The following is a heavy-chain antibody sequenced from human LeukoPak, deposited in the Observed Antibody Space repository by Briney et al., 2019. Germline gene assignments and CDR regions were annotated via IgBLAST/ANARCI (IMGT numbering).Heavy chain of an antibody. J-gene: IGHJ4*02. D-gene: IGHD3-3*01. CDR3: AKERSAYYDFWSGYTF. V-gene: IGHV3-53*01. Sequence: GGSLRLSCAASGFTVSSNYMSWVRQAPGKGLEWVSVIYSGGSTYYADSVKGRFTISRDNSKNTLYLQMNSLRAEDTAVYYCAKERSAYYDFWSGYTFGGQGTLVTVSS. CDR2: IYSGGST. CDR1: GFTVSSNY.